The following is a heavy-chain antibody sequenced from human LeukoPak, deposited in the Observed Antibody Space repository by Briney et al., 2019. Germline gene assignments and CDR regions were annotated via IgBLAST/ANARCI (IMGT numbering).Heavy chain of an antibody. J-gene: IGHJ4*02. CDR2: ISGSGGST. CDR1: GFTFSSYG. V-gene: IGHV3-23*01. D-gene: IGHD6-13*01. CDR3: AKELAAAETPNYFDY. Sequence: GGSLRLSCAASGFTFSSYGMSWARQAPGKGLEWVSAISGSGGSTYYADSVKGRFTISRDNSKNTLYLQMNSLRAEDTAVYYCAKELAAAETPNYFDYWGQGTLVTVSS.